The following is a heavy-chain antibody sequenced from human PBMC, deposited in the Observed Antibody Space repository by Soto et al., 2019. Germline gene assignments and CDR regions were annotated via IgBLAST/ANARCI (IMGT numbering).Heavy chain of an antibody. V-gene: IGHV3-23*01. CDR3: AKIVRKTYYDILTGPTQGFDP. D-gene: IGHD3-9*01. J-gene: IGHJ5*02. CDR1: GFTFSSYA. Sequence: EVQLLESGGGLVQPGGSLRLSCAASGFTFSSYAMSWVRQAPGKGLEWVSAISGSGGSTYYADSVKGRFTISRDNSKNTLYLQMNSLRAEDTAVYYCAKIVRKTYYDILTGPTQGFDPWGQGTLVTVSS. CDR2: ISGSGGST.